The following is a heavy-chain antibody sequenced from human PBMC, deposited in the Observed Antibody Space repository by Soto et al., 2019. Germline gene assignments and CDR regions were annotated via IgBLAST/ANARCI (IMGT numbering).Heavy chain of an antibody. CDR3: ARSYYYDSSGHYSGPGYYFDY. V-gene: IGHV3-30-3*01. J-gene: IGHJ4*02. CDR1: GFTFTSYA. D-gene: IGHD3-22*01. Sequence: QVQLVASGGGVVQPGKSLRLSCAASGFTFTSYAMHWVRQAPGKGLEWVAFISYDGSSNSYADSVKSRFTISRANSNNTLYLQMNSLRADDTAAYYCARSYYYDSSGHYSGPGYYFDYWGQGTLVTVSS. CDR2: ISYDGSSN.